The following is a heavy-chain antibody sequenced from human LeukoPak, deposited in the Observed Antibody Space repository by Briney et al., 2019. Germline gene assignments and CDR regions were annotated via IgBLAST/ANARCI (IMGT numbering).Heavy chain of an antibody. CDR3: ATRIKGYCSSTSCSEFDY. CDR1: GYSFTSYW. D-gene: IGHD2-2*01. J-gene: IGHJ4*02. V-gene: IGHV5-51*01. Sequence: GESLKISCKGSGYSFTSYWIGWVRQMPGKGLEWMGIIYPGDSDTRYSPSFQGQVTISADKSISTAYLQWSSLKASDTAMYYRATRIKGYCSSTSCSEFDYWGQGTLVTVSS. CDR2: IYPGDSDT.